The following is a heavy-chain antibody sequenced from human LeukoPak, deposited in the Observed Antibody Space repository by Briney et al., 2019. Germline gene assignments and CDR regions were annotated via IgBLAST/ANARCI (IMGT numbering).Heavy chain of an antibody. V-gene: IGHV3-21*01. CDR1: GFTFSNSA. J-gene: IGHJ4*02. Sequence: GGSLRLSCAASGFTFSNSAMNWVRQVPGKGLEWVSSIDYDSSHIYYAASVRGRFTTSRDNARNSVYLQMNSLRVEDTAVYYCARDPLRYLRVGHYDYWGQGTLVAVSS. D-gene: IGHD3-9*01. CDR3: ARDPLRYLRVGHYDY. CDR2: IDYDSSHI.